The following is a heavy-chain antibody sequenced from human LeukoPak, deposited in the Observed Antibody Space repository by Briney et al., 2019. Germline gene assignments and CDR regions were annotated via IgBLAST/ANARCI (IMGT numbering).Heavy chain of an antibody. D-gene: IGHD6-19*01. CDR3: AILYSSGWWDYYYGMDV. V-gene: IGHV1-8*01. CDR1: GYTFTSYD. CDR2: MNPNSGNT. J-gene: IGHJ6*02. Sequence: ASVKVSCKASGYTFTSYDINWVRQATGQGLEWTGWMNPNSGNTGYAQKFQGRVTMTRNTSISTAYMELSSLRSEDTAVYYCAILYSSGWWDYYYGMDVWGQGTTVTVSS.